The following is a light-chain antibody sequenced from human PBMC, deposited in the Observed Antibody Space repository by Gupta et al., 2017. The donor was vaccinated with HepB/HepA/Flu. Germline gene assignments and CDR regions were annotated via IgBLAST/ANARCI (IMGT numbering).Light chain of an antibody. CDR1: QDINNF. CDR3: QQYDNIPLT. CDR2: DAS. V-gene: IGKV1-33*01. J-gene: IGKJ4*01. Sequence: IKVPQSPSSLFASIGDRVTITCQASQDINNFLNWYQQKPGKAPKLLIYDASNLQTGVPSRFSGSGSGTNFIFTISSLQPEDIATYFCQQYDNIPLTFGGGTRVEFK.